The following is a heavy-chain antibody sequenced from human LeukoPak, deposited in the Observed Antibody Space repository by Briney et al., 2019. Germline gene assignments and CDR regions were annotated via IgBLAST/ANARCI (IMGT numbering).Heavy chain of an antibody. CDR3: ARVSATTRQFDP. J-gene: IGHJ5*02. CDR2: IYNSGTT. CDR1: GGSISSYY. D-gene: IGHD1/OR15-1a*01. Sequence: SETLSLTCTVSGGSISSYYWSWIRQPPGKELEWIGYIYNSGTTDYNPSLKTRVTISVDTSKNQFSLKLSSVTAADTAVYYCARVSATTRQFDPWGQGTLVTVSS. V-gene: IGHV4-59*12.